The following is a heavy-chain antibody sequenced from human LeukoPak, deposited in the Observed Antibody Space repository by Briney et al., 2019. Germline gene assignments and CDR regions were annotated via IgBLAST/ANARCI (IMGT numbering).Heavy chain of an antibody. D-gene: IGHD6-13*01. Sequence: GRSLRLSCAASGFTFSSYAMHWVRQAPGKGLEWVAVISYDGGNKYYADSVKGRFTISRDNSKNTLYLQMNSLRAEDTAVYYCARASSSWTVYYYYGMDVWGQGTTVTVSS. CDR1: GFTFSSYA. J-gene: IGHJ6*02. V-gene: IGHV3-30*04. CDR2: ISYDGGNK. CDR3: ARASSSWTVYYYYGMDV.